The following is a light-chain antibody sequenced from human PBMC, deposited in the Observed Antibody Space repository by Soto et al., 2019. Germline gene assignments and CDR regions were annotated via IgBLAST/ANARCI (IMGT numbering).Light chain of an antibody. J-gene: IGKJ1*01. V-gene: IGKV3-20*01. CDR3: QQYGSSPRT. Sequence: EISLTQSPVTLSLSPGERDNLSCRASQSVSSSYVAWYQQKPGQAPSFLIYCASSRATGIPDRFSGSGSGTDFTLTISRLEPEDFAVYYCQQYGSSPRTFGQGTKVDIK. CDR1: QSVSSSY. CDR2: CAS.